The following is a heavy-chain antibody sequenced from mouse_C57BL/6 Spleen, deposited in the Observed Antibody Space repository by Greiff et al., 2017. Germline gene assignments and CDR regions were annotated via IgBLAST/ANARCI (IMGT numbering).Heavy chain of an antibody. CDR2: INPNNGGT. CDR3: ASGGVWYFDV. V-gene: IGHV1-22*01. J-gene: IGHJ1*03. Sequence: EVKLVESGPELVKPGASVKMSCKASGYTFTDYNMHWVKQSHGKSLEWIGYINPNNGGTSYNQKFKGKATLTVNKSSSTAYMELRSLTSEDSAVYYCASGGVWYFDVWGTGPTVTVSS. CDR1: GYTFTDYN.